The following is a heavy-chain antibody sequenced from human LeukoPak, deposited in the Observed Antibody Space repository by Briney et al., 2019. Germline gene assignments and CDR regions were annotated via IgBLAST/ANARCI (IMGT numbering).Heavy chain of an antibody. J-gene: IGHJ5*02. V-gene: IGHV3-48*03. Sequence: PGGSLRLSCAASGFTFTSYEMNWVRQTPGKGLEWVSYISGSGSSIHYVDSVKGRFTISRDNAKNSLYLQMNSLRAEDTAVYYCAREHVNWFDRWGQGTLVTVSS. CDR2: ISGSGSSI. CDR3: AREHVNWFDR. CDR1: GFTFTSYE.